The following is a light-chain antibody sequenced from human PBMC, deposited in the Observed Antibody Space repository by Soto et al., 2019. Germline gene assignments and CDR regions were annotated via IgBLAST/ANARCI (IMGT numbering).Light chain of an antibody. CDR3: QQVKGFPLT. CDR1: QSISRY. CDR2: AAS. Sequence: DIQMTQSPSSLSASVGDRITITCRASQSISRYLNWYQQQPGKAPRLLIYAASSLQSGVPTRFSGSGSGTDFTLTITNLQPEDSAVYYCQQVKGFPLTFGGGTKVDI. J-gene: IGKJ4*01. V-gene: IGKV1-39*01.